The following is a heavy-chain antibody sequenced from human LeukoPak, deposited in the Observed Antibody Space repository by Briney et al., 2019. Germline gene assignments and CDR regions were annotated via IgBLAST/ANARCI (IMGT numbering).Heavy chain of an antibody. D-gene: IGHD6-19*01. CDR2: ISGSGGST. Sequence: GGSLRLSCAASGFSFSSYGMTWVRQAPGKGLERVSTISGSGGSTFYADSVKGRFTISRDNSKNTLYLQMNSLRAEDTAVYYCARVVLSRGWRDWGQGTLVTVSS. CDR1: GFSFSSYG. J-gene: IGHJ4*02. CDR3: ARVVLSRGWRD. V-gene: IGHV3-23*01.